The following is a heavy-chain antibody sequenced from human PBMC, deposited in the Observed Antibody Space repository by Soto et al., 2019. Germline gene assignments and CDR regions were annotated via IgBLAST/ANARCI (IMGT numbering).Heavy chain of an antibody. CDR2: IIPILGIA. CDR3: ATNPLGDYRIDY. Sequence: QVQLVQSGAEVKKPGSSVKVSCKASGGTFSSYTISWVRQAPGQGLEWMGRIIPILGIANYAQKFQGRVTITADKSTSTAYMELSSLRSEDTAVYYCATNPLGDYRIDYWGQGTLVTVSS. CDR1: GGTFSSYT. J-gene: IGHJ4*02. V-gene: IGHV1-69*02. D-gene: IGHD4-17*01.